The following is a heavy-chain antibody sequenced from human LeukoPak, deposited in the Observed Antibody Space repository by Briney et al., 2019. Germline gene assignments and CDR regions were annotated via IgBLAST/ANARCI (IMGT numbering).Heavy chain of an antibody. V-gene: IGHV4-59*02. D-gene: IGHD3-22*01. J-gene: IGHJ3*02. CDR1: GGSVTSSY. CDR3: ARGFYDTRGYSNAFDM. CDR2: IYHTGNT. Sequence: SETLSLTCTVSGGSVTSSYWSWIRQSPGRGLEWIGYIYHTGNTNYNPSLESRVTISVDTSKNQFSLKLTSVAAADTAVYYCARGFYDTRGYSNAFDMWGQGTMVTVSS.